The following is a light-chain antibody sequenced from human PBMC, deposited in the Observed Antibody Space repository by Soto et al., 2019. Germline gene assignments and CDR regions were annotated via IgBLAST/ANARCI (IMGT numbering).Light chain of an antibody. CDR2: GAS. Sequence: EIVLTQSPGTLSLSPGERATLSCRASQSVSSDYVAWYQQKRGQAPRLLIYGASSSATGIPDRFSGSGSGTDFTLTISRLEPEDFAVYYCQHYGRSPTVYTFGQGTKLEIK. J-gene: IGKJ2*01. CDR3: QHYGRSPTVYT. V-gene: IGKV3-20*01. CDR1: QSVSSDY.